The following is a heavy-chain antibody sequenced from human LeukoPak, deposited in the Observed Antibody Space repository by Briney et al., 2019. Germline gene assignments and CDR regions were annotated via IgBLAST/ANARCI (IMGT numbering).Heavy chain of an antibody. V-gene: IGHV4-39*01. Sequence: SETLSLTCTVSGGSISSSSYYWGWIRQPPGKGLEWIVSIYYSGSTYYNPSLKSRVTISVDTSKNQFSLKLSSVTAADTAVYYCAMGTTYYDFWSGYYPAFDYWGQGTLVTVSS. CDR1: GGSISSSSYY. D-gene: IGHD3-3*01. J-gene: IGHJ4*02. CDR2: IYYSGST. CDR3: AMGTTYYDFWSGYYPAFDY.